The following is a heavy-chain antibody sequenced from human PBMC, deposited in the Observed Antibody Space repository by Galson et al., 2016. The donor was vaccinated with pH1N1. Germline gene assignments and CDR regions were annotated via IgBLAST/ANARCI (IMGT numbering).Heavy chain of an antibody. CDR2: IYSGGNT. V-gene: IGHV3-53*01. CDR3: ARGDYGDYVGEFDY. J-gene: IGHJ4*02. Sequence: SLRLSCAASGFTVSPNDMSWFRQAPGKGLEWVSVIYSGGNTYYADSVKGRFTISRDNSKNTLYLQMNSLRAEDTAVYYCARGDYGDYVGEFDYWGQGTLVTVSS. CDR1: GFTVSPND. D-gene: IGHD4-17*01.